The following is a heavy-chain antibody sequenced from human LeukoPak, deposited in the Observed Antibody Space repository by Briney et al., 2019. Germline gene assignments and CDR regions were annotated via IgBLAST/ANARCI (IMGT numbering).Heavy chain of an antibody. CDR2: IYSDNT. CDR1: GVSVCGNS. J-gene: IGHJ4*02. D-gene: IGHD6-19*01. V-gene: IGHV3-53*01. Sequence: GGALRVSCTDSGVSVCGNSMSWVREAPGGGLEGVSFIYSDNTHYSDSVTGRFTISRDNSTNTMYLQMNSLRAEDTAVYYCATNVLMSGRSIAVADTAFASFDYWGQGTLVTVSS. CDR3: ATNVLMSGRSIAVADTAFASFDY.